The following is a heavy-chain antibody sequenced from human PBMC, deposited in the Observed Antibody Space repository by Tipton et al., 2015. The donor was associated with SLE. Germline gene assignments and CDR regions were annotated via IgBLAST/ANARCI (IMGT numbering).Heavy chain of an antibody. CDR2: MNPKSGNT. D-gene: IGHD3-3*02. V-gene: IGHV1-8*01. J-gene: IGHJ3*02. CDR1: GYTFTSYD. CDR3: ARGRALNAFDI. Sequence: QLVQSGAEVKKPGASVKVSCKASGYTFTSYDINWVRQATGQGLEWMGWMNPKSGNTGYAQKFQGRVSMARNTSITTAHMELSSLRSEDTAVYYCARGRALNAFDIWGQGTMVTVSS.